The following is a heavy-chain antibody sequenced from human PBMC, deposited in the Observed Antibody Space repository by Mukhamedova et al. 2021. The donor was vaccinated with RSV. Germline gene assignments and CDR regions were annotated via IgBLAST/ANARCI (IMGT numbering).Heavy chain of an antibody. V-gene: IGHV3-7*01. Sequence: FWMDWVRQAPGKGLEWVANINQDGSQTYYVDSEKGRFTISRDNAKNSLYLQMNSLRAEDTAFYYCSRSLDYWGQGTLVTVSS. J-gene: IGHJ4*02. CDR2: INQDGSQT. CDR3: SRSLDY. CDR1: FW.